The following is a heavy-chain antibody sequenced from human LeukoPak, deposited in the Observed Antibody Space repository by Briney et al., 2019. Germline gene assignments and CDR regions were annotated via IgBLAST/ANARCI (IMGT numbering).Heavy chain of an antibody. V-gene: IGHV3-30-3*01. CDR2: ISYDGSNK. D-gene: IGHD6-13*01. J-gene: IGHJ3*02. CDR3: ARGGFVIAAALGDAFDI. Sequence: GRSLRLSCAASGFTFSSYAMHWVRQAPGKGLEWVAVISYDGSNKYYADSVKGRFTNSRDNSKNTLYLQMNSLRAEDTAVYYCARGGFVIAAALGDAFDIWGQGTMVTVSS. CDR1: GFTFSSYA.